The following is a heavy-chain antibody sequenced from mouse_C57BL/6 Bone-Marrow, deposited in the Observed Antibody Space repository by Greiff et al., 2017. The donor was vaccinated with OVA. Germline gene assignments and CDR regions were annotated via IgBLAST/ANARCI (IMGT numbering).Heavy chain of an antibody. CDR1: GYTFTSYW. CDR2: IHPNSGST. J-gene: IGHJ2*01. Sequence: QVQLQQPGAELVKPGASVKLSCKASGYTFTSYWMHWVKQRPGQGLEWIGMIHPNSGSTNSTEKFKSKATLTVDTASSTAYMQLSILTSEDSAVYYCARPLASSYFDDWGQGTTLTVSS. V-gene: IGHV1-64*01. CDR3: ARPLASSYFDD. D-gene: IGHD2-10*02.